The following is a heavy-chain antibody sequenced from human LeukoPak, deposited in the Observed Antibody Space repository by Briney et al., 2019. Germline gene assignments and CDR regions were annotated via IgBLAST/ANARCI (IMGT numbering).Heavy chain of an antibody. CDR3: ARRNGYYYN. CDR1: GGSFSGYH. V-gene: IGHV4-34*01. D-gene: IGHD3-22*01. CDR2: INFDGSP. Sequence: PSETLSLTCAVYGGSFSGYHWNWIRQPPGKGLEWIGEINFDGSPNYNPSLKSRVTISVDTSKNQFSLKVTSVNAADMAVYYCARRNGYYYNWGHGNLVTVSS. J-gene: IGHJ4*01.